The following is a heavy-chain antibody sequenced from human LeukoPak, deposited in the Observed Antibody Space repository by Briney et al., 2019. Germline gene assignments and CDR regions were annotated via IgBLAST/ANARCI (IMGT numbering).Heavy chain of an antibody. CDR3: ARGHDIVATISHFDY. Sequence: VQPGGSLRLSCAASGFTFSSYEMHWVRQAPGKGREWVSYISSSGSTIYYAVSVKGRFTISRDNAKNSLYLQMNSLRAEDTAVYYCARGHDIVATISHFDYWGQGTLVTVSS. CDR1: GFTFSSYE. CDR2: ISSSGSTI. V-gene: IGHV3-48*03. J-gene: IGHJ4*02. D-gene: IGHD5-12*01.